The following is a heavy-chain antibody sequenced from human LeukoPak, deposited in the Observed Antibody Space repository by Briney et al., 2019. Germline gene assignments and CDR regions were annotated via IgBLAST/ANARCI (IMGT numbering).Heavy chain of an antibody. V-gene: IGHV3-23*01. CDR3: ARVAGGEQQGPDY. CDR1: GFTFSSYA. CDR2: VSGSGGST. Sequence: GGSLRLSCGASGFTFSSYAMSWVRQAPGKGLEWVSTVSGSGGSTYYADSVKGRFTISRDNSKNTLYLQMNSLRAEDTAVYYCARVAGGEQQGPDYWGQGTLVTVSS. D-gene: IGHD6-13*01. J-gene: IGHJ4*02.